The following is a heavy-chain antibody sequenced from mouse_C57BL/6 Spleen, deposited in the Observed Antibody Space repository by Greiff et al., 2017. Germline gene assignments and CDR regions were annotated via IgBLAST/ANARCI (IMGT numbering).Heavy chain of an antibody. CDR2: IRNKANGYTT. Sequence: EVKLMESGGGLVQPGGSLSLSCAASGFTFTDYYMSWVRQPPGKALEWLGFIRNKANGYTTEYSASVKGRFTISRDNSQSILYLQMNALTAAASATYYCARYGAARGFASRAQGTLVPVPA. CDR1: GFTFTDYY. J-gene: IGHJ3*01. D-gene: IGHD6-1*01. CDR3: ARYGAARGFAS. V-gene: IGHV7-3*01.